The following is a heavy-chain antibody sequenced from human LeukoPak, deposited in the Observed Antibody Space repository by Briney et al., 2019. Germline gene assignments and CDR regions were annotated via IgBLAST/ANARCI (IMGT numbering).Heavy chain of an antibody. CDR3: AKGRGRLHVNRGVYNYHYYMEV. J-gene: IGHJ6*03. CDR1: GDTISAYS. Sequence: GASVKVSCKAAGDTISAYSLNWVRQAPGQGLEWMGGIIPIFGRAYYAQNLQGRVTTTADKSTSTAYMELSSLGSEDTAIYYCAKGRGRLHVNRGVYNYHYYMEVWGTGTTVIVSS. CDR2: IIPIFGRA. V-gene: IGHV1-69*06. D-gene: IGHD3-10*01.